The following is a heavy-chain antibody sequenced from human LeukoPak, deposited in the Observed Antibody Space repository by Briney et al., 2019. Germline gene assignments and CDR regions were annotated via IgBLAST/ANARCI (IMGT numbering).Heavy chain of an antibody. CDR3: ARGADILTGFDHYYYGMDV. D-gene: IGHD3-9*01. Sequence: SVKVSCKASGGTFSSYAISWVRQAPGQGLEWMGRIIPILGIANYAQKFQGRVTITADKSTSTAYMELSSLRSEDTAVYYCARGADILTGFDHYYYGMDVWGQGTTVTASS. V-gene: IGHV1-69*04. J-gene: IGHJ6*02. CDR2: IIPILGIA. CDR1: GGTFSSYA.